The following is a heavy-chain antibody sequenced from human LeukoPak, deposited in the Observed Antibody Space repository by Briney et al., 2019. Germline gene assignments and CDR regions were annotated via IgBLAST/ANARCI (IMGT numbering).Heavy chain of an antibody. CDR2: IYHSGST. CDR3: ASTAAAGTGWSDP. J-gene: IGHJ5*02. CDR1: GYSISSGYY. Sequence: SETLSLTCTVSGYSISSGYYWGWIRQPPGKGLEWIGSIYHSGSTYYNPSLKSRVTISVDTSKNQFSLKLSSVTAADTAVYYCASTAAAGTGWSDPWGQGTLVTVSS. V-gene: IGHV4-38-2*02. D-gene: IGHD6-13*01.